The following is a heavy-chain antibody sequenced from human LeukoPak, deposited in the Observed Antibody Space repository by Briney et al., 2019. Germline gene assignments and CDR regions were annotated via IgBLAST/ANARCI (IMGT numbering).Heavy chain of an antibody. Sequence: GGSLRLSCATSGFTFSSYSMNWVRQAPGKGLEWFSSISSSSSYIYYADSVKGRFTISRDNAKNSLYLQMNSLRAEDTAVYYCARHLVYDLGGDAFDIWGQGTMVTVSS. CDR2: ISSSSSYI. J-gene: IGHJ3*02. CDR1: GFTFSSYS. CDR3: ARHLVYDLGGDAFDI. V-gene: IGHV3-21*01. D-gene: IGHD1-14*01.